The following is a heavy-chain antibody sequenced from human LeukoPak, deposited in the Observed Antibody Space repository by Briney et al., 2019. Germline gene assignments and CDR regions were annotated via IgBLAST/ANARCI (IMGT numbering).Heavy chain of an antibody. Sequence: ASVKVSRKASGYTFTSYYMHWVRQAPGQGLEWMGIINPSGGSTSYAQKFQGRVTMTRDTSTSTVYMELSSLRSEDTAVYYCARPYSSDPDYYYYGMDVRGQGTTVTVSS. CDR1: GYTFTSYY. CDR3: ARPYSSDPDYYYYGMDV. V-gene: IGHV1-46*01. D-gene: IGHD6-19*01. CDR2: INPSGGST. J-gene: IGHJ6*02.